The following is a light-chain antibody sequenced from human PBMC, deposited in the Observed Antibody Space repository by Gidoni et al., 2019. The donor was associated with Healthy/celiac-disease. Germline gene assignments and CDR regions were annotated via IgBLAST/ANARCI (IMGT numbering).Light chain of an antibody. J-gene: IGKJ3*01. CDR2: AAS. Sequence: IQLTQSPSFLSASVGDRVTITCRASQGISSYLAWYQQKPGKAPKLLIYAASTLQSGVPSRFSGSGSGTEFTLTISSLQPEDFATYYCQQLNSYPFFTFGPGTKVDIK. CDR1: QGISSY. V-gene: IGKV1-9*01. CDR3: QQLNSYPFFT.